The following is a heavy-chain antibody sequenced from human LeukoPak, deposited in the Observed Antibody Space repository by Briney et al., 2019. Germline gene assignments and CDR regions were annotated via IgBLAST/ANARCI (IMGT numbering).Heavy chain of an antibody. CDR2: VSWNSGSI. CDR1: GVTFDDYA. J-gene: IGHJ6*03. V-gene: IGHV3-9*01. D-gene: IGHD3-3*01. CDR3: AKDMSGYPEGYMDV. Sequence: GESLRLSCTASGVTFDDYARHWVRQAPRKGLELVSGVSWNSGSIIYEDSVKGRFTISRDNAKNSLYLQMNSLRAEDTALYYCAKDMSGYPEGYMDVWGKGTTVTVSS.